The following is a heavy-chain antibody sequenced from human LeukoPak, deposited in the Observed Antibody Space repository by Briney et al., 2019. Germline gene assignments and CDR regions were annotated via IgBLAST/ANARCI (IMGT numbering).Heavy chain of an antibody. D-gene: IGHD6-19*01. CDR2: ITYDGFSE. CDR3: AKDKAVAGIEGIDY. J-gene: IGHJ4*02. V-gene: IGHV3-30-3*01. Sequence: GGSLRLSCAASGFTFSHYAMHWVRQAPGKGLEWVAVITYDGFSENYAGSVKGRFTISRDNSKNTLFLQMNSLRAEDTALYYCAKDKAVAGIEGIDYWGQGTLVTVSS. CDR1: GFTFSHYA.